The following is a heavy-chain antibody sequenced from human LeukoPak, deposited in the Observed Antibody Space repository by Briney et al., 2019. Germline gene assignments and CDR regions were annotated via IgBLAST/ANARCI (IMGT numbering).Heavy chain of an antibody. Sequence: GASVKVSCKFSGYTLTELSMHWVRQAPGKGLEWMGGFDPEDGETIYAQKFQGRVTMTEDTSTDTAYMELSSLRSEDTAVYYCATDNIFPGENYDILTGYYSWGQGTLVTVSS. CDR2: FDPEDGET. CDR3: ATDNIFPGENYDILTGYYS. J-gene: IGHJ5*02. D-gene: IGHD3-9*01. V-gene: IGHV1-24*01. CDR1: GYTLTELS.